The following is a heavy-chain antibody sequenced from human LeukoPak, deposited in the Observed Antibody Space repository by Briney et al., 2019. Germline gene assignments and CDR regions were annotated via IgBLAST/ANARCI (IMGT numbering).Heavy chain of an antibody. CDR2: IYYSGST. Sequence: SETLSLTCTVSGGSISSYYWSWIRQPPGKGLEWIGYIYYSGSTNYNPSLKSRVTISVDTSKNQFSLKLSSVTAADTAVYCCARQFSSGWYGRVDYWGQGTLVTVSS. V-gene: IGHV4-59*01. J-gene: IGHJ4*02. CDR1: GGSISSYY. CDR3: ARQFSSGWYGRVDY. D-gene: IGHD6-19*01.